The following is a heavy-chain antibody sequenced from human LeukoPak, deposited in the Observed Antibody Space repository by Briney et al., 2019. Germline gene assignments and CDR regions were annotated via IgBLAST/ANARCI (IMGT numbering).Heavy chain of an antibody. D-gene: IGHD1-26*01. CDR3: ARDTYYSGSYIWFDP. Sequence: PGESLRLSCAASGFTFDTCAMSWVRQAPGKGLEWVSVISGSGDSTEYADSVKGRFTISRDNSRNTLSLQMNNLRAEDTATYYCARDTYYSGSYIWFDPRGQGTLVTVSS. CDR2: ISGSGDST. J-gene: IGHJ5*02. V-gene: IGHV3-23*01. CDR1: GFTFDTCA.